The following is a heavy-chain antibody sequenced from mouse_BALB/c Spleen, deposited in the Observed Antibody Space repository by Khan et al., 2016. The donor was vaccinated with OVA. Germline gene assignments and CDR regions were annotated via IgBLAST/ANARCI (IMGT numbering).Heavy chain of an antibody. J-gene: IGHJ3*01. CDR1: GFNIKDYY. V-gene: IGHV14-1*02. Sequence: VQLKQSGAELVRPGALVKLSCKASGFNIKDYYIHWVKQRPEQGLEWIGWIDPENGNTIYDPKFQGKANITAETSSNTAYLHFSSLTSEDTAVYYCARAGYSPWFAYWGQGTLVTVSA. CDR3: ARAGYSPWFAY. D-gene: IGHD2-3*01. CDR2: IDPENGNT.